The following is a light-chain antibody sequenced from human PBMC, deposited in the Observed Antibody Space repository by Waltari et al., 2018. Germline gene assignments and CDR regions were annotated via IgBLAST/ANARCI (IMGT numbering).Light chain of an antibody. Sequence: EIVMTQSPATLSVSPGERATLSCRASQSVSSNLAWYQQKPGQAPRLLIYGASTRATGIPVSFSGSESGTEFTLTISSLQSEDFAVYYCQQYNTWPPYTFGQGTKLEIK. CDR2: GAS. CDR3: QQYNTWPPYT. V-gene: IGKV3-15*01. CDR1: QSVSSN. J-gene: IGKJ2*01.